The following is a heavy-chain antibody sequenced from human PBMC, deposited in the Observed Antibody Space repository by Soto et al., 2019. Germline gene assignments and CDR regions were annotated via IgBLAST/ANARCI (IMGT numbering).Heavy chain of an antibody. D-gene: IGHD4-17*01. CDR3: AKGETTVTTFFGY. CDR2: ISWNSGSI. J-gene: IGHJ4*02. CDR1: GFTFDDYA. Sequence: PGGSLRLSCAASGFTFDDYAMHWVRQAPGKGLEWVSGISWNSGSIGYADSVKGRFTISRDNAKNSLYLQMNSLRAEDTALYYCAKGETTVTTFFGYWGQGTLVTVSS. V-gene: IGHV3-9*01.